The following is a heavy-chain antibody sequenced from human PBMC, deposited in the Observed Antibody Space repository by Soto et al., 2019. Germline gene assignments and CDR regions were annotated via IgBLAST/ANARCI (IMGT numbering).Heavy chain of an antibody. D-gene: IGHD6-19*01. J-gene: IGHJ4*02. V-gene: IGHV3-23*01. CDR1: GFTFSSYA. CDR3: AKGGGYNSGWSAF. CDR2: ISGSGGDT. Sequence: EVQLLESGGGLVQPGGSLRLSCAASGFTFSSYAMSWVRQAPGKGLEWVSIISGSGGDTYYADSVKGRFSISRDNSKNTQYLRMNSLSAEDTAVYCCAKGGGYNSGWSAFWGQGTLVTVSS.